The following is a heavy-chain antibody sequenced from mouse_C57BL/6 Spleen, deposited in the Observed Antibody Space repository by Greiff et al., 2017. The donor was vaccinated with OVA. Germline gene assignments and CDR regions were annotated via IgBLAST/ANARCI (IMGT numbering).Heavy chain of an antibody. V-gene: IGHV1-15*01. Sequence: QVQLQQSGAELVRPGASVTLSCKASGYTFTDYEMHWVKQTPVHGLEWIGAIDPETGGTAYNQKFKGKAILTADKSSSTAYMELSSLTSADSAVYYCAGEGDGYDYDGGYYFDYWGQGTTLTVSS. CDR1: GYTFTDYE. CDR3: AGEGDGYDYDGGYYFDY. CDR2: IDPETGGT. J-gene: IGHJ2*01. D-gene: IGHD2-4*01.